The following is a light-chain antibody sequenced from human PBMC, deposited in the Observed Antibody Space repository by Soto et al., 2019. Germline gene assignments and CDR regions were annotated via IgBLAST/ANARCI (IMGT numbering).Light chain of an antibody. CDR3: QHRYSTPRT. J-gene: IGKJ1*01. Sequence: DIQMTQSPSSLSASVGDRVTITCRASQSINSYLNWYQQKPGTAPKVLIYAASSLQSGVPSRFSGSGSGTHFTLTISSLQPEDFSTYYCQHRYSTPRTFGQGTKVEIK. CDR2: AAS. V-gene: IGKV1-39*01. CDR1: QSINSY.